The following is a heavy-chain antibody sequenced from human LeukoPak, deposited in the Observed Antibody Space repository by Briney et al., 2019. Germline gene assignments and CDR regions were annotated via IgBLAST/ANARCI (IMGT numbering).Heavy chain of an antibody. J-gene: IGHJ4*02. V-gene: IGHV1-2*02. CDR2: INPNSGST. CDR1: GYTFTDCY. CDR3: ARHPNLDS. Sequence: ASVKVSCKTSGYTFTDCYIHWVRQAPGQGFEWMGWINPNSGSTSYAQKFQDRVTLTRDTSISTAYMELSRLRSDDTAVYYCARHPNLDSWGQGTLVIVSS.